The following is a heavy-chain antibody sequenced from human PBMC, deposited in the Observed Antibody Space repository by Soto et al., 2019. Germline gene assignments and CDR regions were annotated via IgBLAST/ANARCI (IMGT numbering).Heavy chain of an antibody. CDR3: ARDQYYGSGSYGNYYYYYMDV. D-gene: IGHD3-10*01. V-gene: IGHV3-74*01. CDR2: INSDGSST. CDR1: GFTFSSYW. J-gene: IGHJ6*03. Sequence: GGSLRLSCAASGFTFSSYWMHWVRQAPGKGLVWVSRINSDGSSTSYADSVKGRFTISRDNAKNTLYLQMNSLRAEDTAVYYCARDQYYGSGSYGNYYYYYMDVWGKGTTVTVSS.